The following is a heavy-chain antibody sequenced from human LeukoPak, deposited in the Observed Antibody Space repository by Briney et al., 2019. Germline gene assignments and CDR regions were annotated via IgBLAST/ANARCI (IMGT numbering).Heavy chain of an antibody. Sequence: GGSLRLSCAASGFTFSDYYMSWIRQAPGKGLEWVGRIRSKANSYATAYAASVKGRFTISRDDSKNTAYLQMNSLKTEDTAVYYCTRQGRGTFGGVIPLDYWGQGTLVTVSS. CDR3: TRQGRGTFGGVIPLDY. J-gene: IGHJ4*02. CDR2: IRSKANSYAT. D-gene: IGHD3-16*02. V-gene: IGHV3-73*01. CDR1: GFTFSDYY.